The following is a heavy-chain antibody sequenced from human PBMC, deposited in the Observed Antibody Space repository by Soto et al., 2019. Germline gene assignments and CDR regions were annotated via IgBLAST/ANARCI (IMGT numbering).Heavy chain of an antibody. V-gene: IGHV1-69*01. CDR3: ARGGVVVRGPGWYFDL. J-gene: IGHJ2*01. CDR2: IIPIFGTA. Sequence: QVQLVQSGAEVKKPGSSVKVSCKASGGTFSSYAISWVRQAPGQGLEWMGGIIPIFGTANYAQKFQGRVTITADESTSTAYMELSSLRSDDTAVYYCARGGVVVRGPGWYFDLWGRGTLVTVSS. CDR1: GGTFSSYA. D-gene: IGHD3-10*01.